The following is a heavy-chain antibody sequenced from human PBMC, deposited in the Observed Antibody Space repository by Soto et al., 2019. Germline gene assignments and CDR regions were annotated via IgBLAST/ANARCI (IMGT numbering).Heavy chain of an antibody. D-gene: IGHD3-10*01. CDR2: IWYDGSNK. J-gene: IGHJ6*02. CDR3: ARVPYYYGSGSYYNKYYYYYGMDV. Sequence: PGGSLRISCAASRFPFSSYGMHWVRKAPGKGLEWVAVIWYDGSNKYYADSVKGRFTISRDNSKNTLYLQMNSLRAEDTAVYYCARVPYYYGSGSYYNKYYYYYGMDVWGQGTTVTVSS. CDR1: RFPFSSYG. V-gene: IGHV3-33*01.